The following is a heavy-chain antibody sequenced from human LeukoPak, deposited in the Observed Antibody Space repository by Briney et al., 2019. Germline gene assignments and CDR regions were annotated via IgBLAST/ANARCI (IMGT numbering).Heavy chain of an antibody. V-gene: IGHV4-4*09. D-gene: IGHD1-26*01. CDR1: GASISNYY. CDR2: IHTSGAS. Sequence: SETLSLTCTASGASISNYYWSWIRQTPEKGLDWMGHIHTSGASRYYPSLASRLTLSIDTSRNQLSLKLTSVTAADTAVYFCARLGSYHDFWGQGALVTVSS. J-gene: IGHJ4*02. CDR3: ARLGSYHDF.